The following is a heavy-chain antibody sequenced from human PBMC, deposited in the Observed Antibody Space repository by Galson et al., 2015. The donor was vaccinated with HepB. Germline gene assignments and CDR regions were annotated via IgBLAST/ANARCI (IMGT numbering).Heavy chain of an antibody. CDR1: GFTFSSYG. J-gene: IGHJ4*02. CDR2: IRYDGSNK. Sequence: SLRLSCAASGFTFSSYGMHWVRQAPGKGLEWVAFIRYDGSNKYYADSVKGRFTISRDNSKNTLYLQMNSLRAEDTAVYYCAKDRLFSGWTHWYFDYWGQGTLVTVSS. D-gene: IGHD6-19*01. CDR3: AKDRLFSGWTHWYFDY. V-gene: IGHV3-30*02.